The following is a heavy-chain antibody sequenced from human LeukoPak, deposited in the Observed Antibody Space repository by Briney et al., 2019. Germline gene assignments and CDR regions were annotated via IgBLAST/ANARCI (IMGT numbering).Heavy chain of an antibody. J-gene: IGHJ6*02. V-gene: IGHV3-23*03. Sequence: PGGSLRLSCAASGFIFSSYAMHWVRQAPGKGLEWVSVIYTGSLSYYTDSVKGRFTISRDNSKNTLYLQMNSLRAEDTAVYYCAKEVGTSSWFGYYYGMDVWGQGTTVTVSS. D-gene: IGHD6-13*01. CDR1: GFIFSSYA. CDR2: IYTGSLS. CDR3: AKEVGTSSWFGYYYGMDV.